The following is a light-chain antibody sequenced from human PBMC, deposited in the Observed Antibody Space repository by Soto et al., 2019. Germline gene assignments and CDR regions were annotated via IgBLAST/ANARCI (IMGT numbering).Light chain of an antibody. V-gene: IGKV3-20*01. CDR2: GAS. Sequence: EIVLTQSPGTLSLSPGERATRSCRASQSVSSSYLAWYQQIPGQAPRLLIYGASSRATGIPDRFSGSGSGTDFTLTISRLEPEDFAVYYCQQYGSSPLFTFGPGTKVDIK. J-gene: IGKJ3*01. CDR1: QSVSSSY. CDR3: QQYGSSPLFT.